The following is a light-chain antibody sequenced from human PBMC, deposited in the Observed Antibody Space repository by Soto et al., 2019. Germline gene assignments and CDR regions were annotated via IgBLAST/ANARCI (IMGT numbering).Light chain of an antibody. Sequence: QSVLTQPPSVSGAPGQRVTISCTGSSSNIGAGYDVHWYQQVPGTAPKLLIYGNINRPSGVPDRFSGSKSGTSASLAITGLQAADEADYHCQSYDSSPTVVFGGGTNLTVL. CDR1: SSNIGAGYD. J-gene: IGLJ2*01. CDR2: GNI. V-gene: IGLV1-40*01. CDR3: QSYDSSPTVV.